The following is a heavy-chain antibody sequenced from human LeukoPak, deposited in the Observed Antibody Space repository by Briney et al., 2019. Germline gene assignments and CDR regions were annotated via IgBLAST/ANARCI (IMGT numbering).Heavy chain of an antibody. J-gene: IGHJ4*02. CDR3: ARSREGYNLFDY. CDR1: GFTFSSYW. Sequence: GGSLRLSCAASGFTFSSYWMSWVRQAPGRGLEWVSYISGGSSTIYYADSVKGRFTISRDNAKNSLYLQMNSLRAEDTAVYYCARSREGYNLFDYWGQGTLVTVSS. CDR2: ISGGSSTI. D-gene: IGHD5-24*01. V-gene: IGHV3-48*04.